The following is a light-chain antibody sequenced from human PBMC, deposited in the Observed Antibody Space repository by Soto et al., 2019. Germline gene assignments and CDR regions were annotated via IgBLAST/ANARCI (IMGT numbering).Light chain of an antibody. CDR3: SSYGGSDNLI. CDR2: EVR. CDR1: SNDLGGYNY. Sequence: QSALTQPPSASGSPGQSVTISCTGSSNDLGGYNYVSWYQHHPGKAPKLIIYEVRERPSGVPDRFSGYKSGNTASLTVSGLHAEDEADYYCSSYGGSDNLIFGGGTKLTVL. V-gene: IGLV2-8*01. J-gene: IGLJ2*01.